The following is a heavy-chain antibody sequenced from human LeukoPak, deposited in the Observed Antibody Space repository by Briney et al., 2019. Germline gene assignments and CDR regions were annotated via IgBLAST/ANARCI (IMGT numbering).Heavy chain of an antibody. D-gene: IGHD5-24*01. CDR1: EFSVSSNY. J-gene: IGHJ4*02. CDR2: TYAGGST. CDR3: TRVGYIDEGIDY. V-gene: IGHV3-53*01. Sequence: GGSLRLSCAASEFSVSSNYMSWVRQAPGKGLEWVSVTYAGGSTYYADSVKGRFTISRDNAKNSLYLQMNSLRAEDTAIYYCTRVGYIDEGIDYWGQGTLVTVSS.